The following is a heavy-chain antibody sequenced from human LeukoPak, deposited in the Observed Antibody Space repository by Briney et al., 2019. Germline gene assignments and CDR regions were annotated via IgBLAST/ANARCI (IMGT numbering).Heavy chain of an antibody. J-gene: IGHJ4*02. CDR2: IYPGDSDT. Sequence: GESLKISCRGPGSSFTTYWIGWVRQMPGKGLEWMGIIYPGDSDTRYRPSFQGQVTMSADKSINTAYLQWSSLKAPDTAMYYCARRQGCSSTSCRPDSWGQGTLVTVSS. V-gene: IGHV5-51*01. CDR1: GSSFTTYW. CDR3: ARRQGCSSTSCRPDS. D-gene: IGHD2-2*01.